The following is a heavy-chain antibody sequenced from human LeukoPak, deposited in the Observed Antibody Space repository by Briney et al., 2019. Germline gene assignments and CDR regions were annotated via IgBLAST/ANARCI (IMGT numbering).Heavy chain of an antibody. Sequence: KPSETLSLTCAVSRYSISSGYHWACIRQPPGKGLEWIGSIYRSGSAYYNPSLKSRVTISVDTSKNQFSLRVTSVTAADTAVYYCARVDYILDYWGQGTLATVSS. CDR2: IYRSGSA. V-gene: IGHV4-38-2*01. CDR1: RYSISSGYH. CDR3: ARVDYILDY. D-gene: IGHD4-11*01. J-gene: IGHJ4*02.